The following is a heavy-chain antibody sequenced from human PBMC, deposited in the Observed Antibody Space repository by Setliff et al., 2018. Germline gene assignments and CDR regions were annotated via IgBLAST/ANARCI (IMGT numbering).Heavy chain of an antibody. CDR3: ARAPPPWLQSLGGDY. Sequence: NPSETLSLTCDVSSYSISRGYYWGWIRQAPGKGLEFIGSIYHGGNIVYNPSLESRVTISADTSKNQFSLTLTSVTAAATAVYYCARAPPPWLQSLGGDYWGQGTLVTVSS. D-gene: IGHD5-12*01. V-gene: IGHV4-38-2*01. J-gene: IGHJ4*02. CDR2: IYHGGNI. CDR1: SYSISRGYY.